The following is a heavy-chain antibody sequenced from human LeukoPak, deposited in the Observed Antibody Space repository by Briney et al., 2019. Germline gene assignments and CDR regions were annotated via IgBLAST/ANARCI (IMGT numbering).Heavy chain of an antibody. J-gene: IGHJ2*01. CDR1: GGSISSGSYY. CDR2: IYTSGST. Sequence: PSQTLSLTCTVSGGSISSGSYYWSWIRQPAGKGLEWIGRIYTSGSTNYNPSLKSRVTISVDTSKNQFSLKLSSVTAADTAVYYCARDGVSALNLYSDLWGRGTLVTVSS. V-gene: IGHV4-61*02. D-gene: IGHD3-3*01. CDR3: ARDGVSALNLYSDL.